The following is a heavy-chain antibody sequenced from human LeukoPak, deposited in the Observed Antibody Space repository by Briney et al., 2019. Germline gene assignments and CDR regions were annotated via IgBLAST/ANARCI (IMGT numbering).Heavy chain of an antibody. J-gene: IGHJ4*02. CDR3: ARDHPDSSGAFFDY. V-gene: IGHV4-38-2*02. CDR2: IYHSGST. D-gene: IGHD3-22*01. Sequence: SETLSLTCTVSGYSISSGYYWGWIRQPPGKGLEWIGSIYHSGSTYYNPSLKSRVTISVDTSKNQFSLKLSSVTAADTAVYYCARDHPDSSGAFFDYWGQGTLVTVSS. CDR1: GYSISSGYY.